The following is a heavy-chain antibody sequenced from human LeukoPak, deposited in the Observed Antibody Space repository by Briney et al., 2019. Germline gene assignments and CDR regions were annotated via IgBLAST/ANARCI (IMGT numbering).Heavy chain of an antibody. CDR2: IKQDGSEK. V-gene: IGHV3-7*01. Sequence: PGGSLRLSCAASGFTFSSYWMSWVRQAPGKGLEGVAHIKQDGSEKYYVDSVKGRFTISRDNAKNSLYLQMNSLRAEDTAVYYCARAVSRYDFWNYYYMDVWGKGTTVTVSS. J-gene: IGHJ6*03. CDR1: GFTFSSYW. CDR3: ARAVSRYDFWNYYYMDV. D-gene: IGHD3-3*01.